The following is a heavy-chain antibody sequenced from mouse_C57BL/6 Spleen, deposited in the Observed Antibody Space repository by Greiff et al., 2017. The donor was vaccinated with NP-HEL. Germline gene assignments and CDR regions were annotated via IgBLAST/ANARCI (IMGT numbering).Heavy chain of an antibody. CDR3: ARATVVATHWYFDV. D-gene: IGHD1-1*01. Sequence: EVKLVELGPALVKPSPTVFLNCTFTGYSYTNGNSWWNWIRAVSGSKLEWIGYISSSGSTDSNPSLKSRISITRDTSKNQLFLQLNSVTTEDIATYYCARATVVATHWYFDVWGTGTTVTVSS. V-gene: IGHV3-4*01. CDR1: GYSYTNGNSW. J-gene: IGHJ1*03. CDR2: ISSSGST.